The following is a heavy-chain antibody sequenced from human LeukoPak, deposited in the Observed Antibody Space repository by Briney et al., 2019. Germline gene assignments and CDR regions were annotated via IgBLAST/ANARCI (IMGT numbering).Heavy chain of an antibody. CDR3: ARDREQQPDFDY. V-gene: IGHV1-69*04. CDR2: IIPILGIA. Sequence: SVKVSCKASGGTLSSYAISWVRQAPGQGLEWMGRIIPILGIANYAQKFQGRVTITADKSTSTAYMELSSLRSEDTAVYYCARDREQQPDFDYWGQGTLVTVSS. D-gene: IGHD6-13*01. J-gene: IGHJ4*02. CDR1: GGTLSSYA.